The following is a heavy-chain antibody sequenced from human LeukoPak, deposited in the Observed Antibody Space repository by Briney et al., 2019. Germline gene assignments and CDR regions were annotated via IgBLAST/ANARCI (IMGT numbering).Heavy chain of an antibody. CDR3: AKDGGGNCYDPIDY. Sequence: GGSLRLSCGFSGFTLSNYAMSWVRQAPGEGLEWISGITDSGRSSYFADSVRGRFTISRDKSKNTLYLQMNSLRAEDTALYFCAKDGGGNCYDPIDYWGQGILVTVSS. V-gene: IGHV3-23*01. D-gene: IGHD2-21*01. CDR1: GFTLSNYA. CDR2: ITDSGRSS. J-gene: IGHJ4*02.